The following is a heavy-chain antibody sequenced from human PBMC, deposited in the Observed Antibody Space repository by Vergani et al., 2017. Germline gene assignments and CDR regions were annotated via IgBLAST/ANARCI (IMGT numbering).Heavy chain of an antibody. Sequence: EVQLVESGGGLVQPGRSLRLSCAASGFTFDDYAMHWVRQAPGKGLEWVSGISWNSGSIGYADSVKGRFTISRDNAKNSLYLQMNSLRAEDTALYYCAKVGIMPDYYDSSGYYDFDYWGQGTLVTVSS. CDR3: AKVGIMPDYYDSSGYYDFDY. V-gene: IGHV3-9*01. CDR2: ISWNSGSI. D-gene: IGHD3-22*01. J-gene: IGHJ4*02. CDR1: GFTFDDYA.